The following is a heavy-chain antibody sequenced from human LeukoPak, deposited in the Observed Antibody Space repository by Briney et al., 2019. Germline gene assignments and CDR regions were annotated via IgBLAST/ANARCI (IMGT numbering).Heavy chain of an antibody. J-gene: IGHJ4*02. D-gene: IGHD4-17*01. CDR1: GFTFSSYA. V-gene: IGHV3-23*01. Sequence: GGSLRLSCAASGFTFSSYAMSWVRQAPGKGLEWVSGISGSGSITYYADSVKGRFTISRDNSKNALYLQMNSLRAEDTAVYYCAKDLYGDYDNDYWGQGTLVTVSS. CDR3: AKDLYGDYDNDY. CDR2: ISGSGSIT.